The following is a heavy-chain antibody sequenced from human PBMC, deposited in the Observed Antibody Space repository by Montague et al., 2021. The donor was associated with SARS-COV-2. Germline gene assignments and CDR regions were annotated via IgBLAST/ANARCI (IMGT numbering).Heavy chain of an antibody. CDR2: ISHSGGT. V-gene: IGHV4-34*01. CDR3: ASPTYYYDSSGSDAFDI. CDR1: GGSFSGYY. D-gene: IGHD3-22*01. J-gene: IGHJ3*02. Sequence: SETLSLTCAAYGGSFSGYYWSWIRQPPGKGLEWIGEISHSGGTNYNPSLKSRVTISIDTSKNQFSLKLSSVTAADTAVYYCASPTYYYDSSGSDAFDIWGQGTMVTVSS.